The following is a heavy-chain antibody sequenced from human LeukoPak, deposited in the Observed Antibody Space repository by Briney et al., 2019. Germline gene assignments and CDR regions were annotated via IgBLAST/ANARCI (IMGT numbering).Heavy chain of an antibody. V-gene: IGHV4-39*01. CDR1: GGSISSSSYY. J-gene: IGHJ3*02. CDR3: ARTVVVVAATAFDI. D-gene: IGHD2-15*01. Sequence: SETLSLTCTVSGGSISSSSYYWGWIRQPPGKRLEWIGSIYYSGSTYYNPSLKSRVTISVDTSKNQFSLKLSSVTAADTAVYYCARTVVVVAATAFDIWGQGTMVTVSS. CDR2: IYYSGST.